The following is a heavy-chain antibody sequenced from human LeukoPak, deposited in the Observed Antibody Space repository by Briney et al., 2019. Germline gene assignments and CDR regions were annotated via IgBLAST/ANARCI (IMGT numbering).Heavy chain of an antibody. Sequence: GGSLRLSCAASGFTFSSYGMSWVRQAPGKGLEWVSAISGSGGSTYYADSVKGRFTISRDSSKNTLYLQMNTLRAEDTAVYYCARHIEDGYGLMGAFDIWGQGTMVTVSS. D-gene: IGHD5-24*01. V-gene: IGHV3-23*01. CDR2: ISGSGGST. CDR1: GFTFSSYG. J-gene: IGHJ3*02. CDR3: ARHIEDGYGLMGAFDI.